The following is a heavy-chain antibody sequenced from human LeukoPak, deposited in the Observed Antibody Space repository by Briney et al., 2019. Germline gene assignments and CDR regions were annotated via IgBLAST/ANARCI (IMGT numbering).Heavy chain of an antibody. V-gene: IGHV4-39*01. J-gene: IGHJ4*02. CDR1: GGSIRTTSSY. CDR2: IYYSGST. D-gene: IGHD2-2*03. CDR3: ARHGSTDYFDY. Sequence: SETLSLTCAVSGGSIRTTSSYWGWIRQPPGKGLEWIGRIYYSGSTFYNPSLKSRVTISVDTSKYQLSLRLSSVTAADTAVYYCARHGSTDYFDYWGQGTLVTVSS.